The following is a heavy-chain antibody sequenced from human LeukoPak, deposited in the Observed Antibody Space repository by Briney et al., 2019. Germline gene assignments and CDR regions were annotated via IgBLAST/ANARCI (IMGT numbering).Heavy chain of an antibody. Sequence: ASETLSLTCTVSGGSISSYYWSWIRQPAGKGLEWIGRIYTSGSTNYNPSLKSRVTISVDTSKNQFSLKLSSVTAADTAVYYCARQLRGTAAGTPIGYWGQGTLVTVSS. CDR3: ARQLRGTAAGTPIGY. D-gene: IGHD6-13*01. CDR1: GGSISSYY. J-gene: IGHJ4*02. V-gene: IGHV4-4*07. CDR2: IYTSGST.